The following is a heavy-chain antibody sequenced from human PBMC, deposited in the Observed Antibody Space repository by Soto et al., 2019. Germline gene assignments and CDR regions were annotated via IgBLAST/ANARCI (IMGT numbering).Heavy chain of an antibody. Sequence: GGSLRLSCAASGFIFSDYSMNWVRQAPGKGLEWVSSISSSSYIYYADSVKGRFTASRDNAKNSLYLQMNSLRAEDTAVYYCARDFLHHIYIDYWGQGTLVTVSS. J-gene: IGHJ4*02. CDR1: GFIFSDYS. CDR3: ARDFLHHIYIDY. CDR2: ISSSSYI. V-gene: IGHV3-21*01. D-gene: IGHD2-21*01.